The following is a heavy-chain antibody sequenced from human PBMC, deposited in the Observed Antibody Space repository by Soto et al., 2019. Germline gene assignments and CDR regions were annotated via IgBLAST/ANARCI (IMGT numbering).Heavy chain of an antibody. J-gene: IGHJ5*02. V-gene: IGHV3-49*03. CDR1: GFTFGDYA. CDR3: TRDVSIPDP. Sequence: GGSLRLSCTASGFTFGDYAMSWFRQAPGKGLEWVGFIRSKAYGGTTEYAASGKGRLTIPRDDSKSIAYLQMNSLKTEDTAVYYCTRDVSIPDPWGQGTLVTVSS. D-gene: IGHD2-2*02. CDR2: IRSKAYGGTT.